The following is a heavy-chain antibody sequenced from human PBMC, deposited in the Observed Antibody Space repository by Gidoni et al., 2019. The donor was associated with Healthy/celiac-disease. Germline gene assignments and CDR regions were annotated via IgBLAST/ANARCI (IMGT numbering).Heavy chain of an antibody. CDR1: GFTFSNAW. Sequence: EVQLVESGGGLVKPGGSLRLSCAASGFTFSNAWMSWVRQAPGKGLEWFGLIKSKTKGGKTAYAAPVKARLTIARKDSKNTLYLQMNTRKTEDTAVYYCTTEATPLDYWGQGTLVTVSS. J-gene: IGHJ4*02. CDR3: TTEATPLDY. V-gene: IGHV3-15*01. CDR2: IKSKTKGGKT.